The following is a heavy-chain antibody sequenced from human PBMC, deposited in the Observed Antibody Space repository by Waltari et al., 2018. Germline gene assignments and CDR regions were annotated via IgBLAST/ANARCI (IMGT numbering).Heavy chain of an antibody. Sequence: QVQLQESGPGLVKPSETLSLTCAVSGYSISSGYYWGWIRQPPGKGLEWIGSIYHSGSTYSNPSLKSRVTISVDTSKNQFSLKLSSVTAADTAVYYCARESDVLLWFGELSPGNFDYWGQGTLVTVSS. D-gene: IGHD3-10*01. V-gene: IGHV4-38-2*02. CDR2: IYHSGST. CDR1: GYSISSGYY. J-gene: IGHJ4*02. CDR3: ARESDVLLWFGELSPGNFDY.